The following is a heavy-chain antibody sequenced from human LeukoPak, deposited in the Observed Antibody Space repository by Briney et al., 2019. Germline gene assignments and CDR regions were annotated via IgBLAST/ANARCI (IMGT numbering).Heavy chain of an antibody. CDR3: ARARYYGSVNYLIDY. CDR2: IYTSGST. V-gene: IGHV4-4*07. CDR1: GGSICSYY. Sequence: SETLSLTCTVPGGSICSYYWRWLRQPAGKELEWIGRIYTSGSTNYNPSLKSRVTMSVDTSKSQFSLKLTSVTAADTAVYYCARARYYGSVNYLIDYWGQGALVTVSS. J-gene: IGHJ4*02. D-gene: IGHD3-10*01.